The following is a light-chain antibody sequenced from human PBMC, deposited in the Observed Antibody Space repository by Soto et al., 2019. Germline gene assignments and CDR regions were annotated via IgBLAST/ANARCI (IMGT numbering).Light chain of an antibody. CDR3: QQRDIWPWT. Sequence: EIVLTQSVATLSLYPGERATLSCWSSHSVNSYLVWYQQKTGQAPRLLMYDAYKRATGITVRFSGSGSGKDFTLTISSLEPEDFAVYYCQQRDIWPWTFGQGTIV. V-gene: IGKV3-11*01. CDR2: DAY. J-gene: IGKJ1*01. CDR1: HSVNSY.